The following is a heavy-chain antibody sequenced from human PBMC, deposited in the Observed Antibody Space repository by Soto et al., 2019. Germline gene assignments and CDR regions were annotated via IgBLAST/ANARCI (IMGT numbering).Heavy chain of an antibody. CDR1: GDSVSSNSAA. CDR2: TYYRSKWYN. J-gene: IGHJ6*02. Sequence: SQTLSLPCAFSGDSVSSNSAAWNWIRQSPSRGLEWLGRTYYRSKWYNDYAVSVKSRITINPDTSKNPFSLQLNSVNPEDTAVYYGARNSLQVGVVTGTVSGMDVWGQGTTVTVSS. V-gene: IGHV6-1*01. D-gene: IGHD1-7*01. CDR3: ARNSLQVGVVTGTVSGMDV.